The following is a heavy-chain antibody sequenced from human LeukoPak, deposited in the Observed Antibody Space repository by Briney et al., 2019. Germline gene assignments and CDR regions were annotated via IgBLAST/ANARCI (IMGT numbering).Heavy chain of an antibody. CDR1: GYTFTSYD. V-gene: IGHV1-8*01. J-gene: IGHJ4*02. D-gene: IGHD5-24*01. CDR3: AGAKTTRDGYGGY. Sequence: GASVKVSCKASGYTFTSYDINWVRQATGQGLEWMGWMNPNSGNTGYAQKFQGRVTMTRNTSISTAYMELSSLRSEDTAVYYCAGAKTTRDGYGGYWGQGTLVTVSS. CDR2: MNPNSGNT.